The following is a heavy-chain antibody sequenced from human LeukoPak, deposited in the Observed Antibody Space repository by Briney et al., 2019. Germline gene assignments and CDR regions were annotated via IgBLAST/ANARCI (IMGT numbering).Heavy chain of an antibody. V-gene: IGHV4-39*07. CDR1: GDSISRSGYY. CDR3: ARADYYYDSSYFDY. J-gene: IGHJ4*02. Sequence: PSETLSLTCTVSGDSISRSGYYWGWVRQPPGKGLEWIGNIYYTGSTFYNPSLKSRVTLSLDTSKNHFSLKLSSVTAADTAVYYCARADYYYDSSYFDYWGQGTLVTVSS. CDR2: IYYTGST. D-gene: IGHD3-22*01.